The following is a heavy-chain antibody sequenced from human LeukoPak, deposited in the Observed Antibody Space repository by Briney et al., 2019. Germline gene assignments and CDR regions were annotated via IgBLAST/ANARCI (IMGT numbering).Heavy chain of an antibody. D-gene: IGHD6-13*01. Sequence: PGRSLRLSCTASGFTFGDYAMSWVRQAPGKGLEWVGFIRSKAYGGTTEYAASVKGRFTISRDDSKSIAYLQMNSLKTEDTAVYYCTRDPVERPGYSSSWYVDYWGQGTLVTVSS. J-gene: IGHJ4*02. V-gene: IGHV3-49*04. CDR3: TRDPVERPGYSSSWYVDY. CDR1: GFTFGDYA. CDR2: IRSKAYGGTT.